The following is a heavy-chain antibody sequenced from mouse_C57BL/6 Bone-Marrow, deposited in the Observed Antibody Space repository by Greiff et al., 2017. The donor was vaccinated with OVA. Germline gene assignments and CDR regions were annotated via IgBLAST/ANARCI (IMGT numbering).Heavy chain of an antibody. J-gene: IGHJ2*01. CDR1: GFNIKDDY. Sequence: EVQLVESGAELVRPGASVKLSCTASGFNIKDDYMHWVKQRPEQGLEWIGWIDPENGDTEYASKFQGKATITADTSSNTAYLQLSSLTSEDTAVDYCTSYGTCDYWGQGTTLTVSS. CDR2: IDPENGDT. D-gene: IGHD2-1*01. CDR3: TSYGTCDY. V-gene: IGHV14-4*01.